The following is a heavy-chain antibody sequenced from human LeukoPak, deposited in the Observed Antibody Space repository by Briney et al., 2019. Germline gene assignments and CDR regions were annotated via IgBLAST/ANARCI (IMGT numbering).Heavy chain of an antibody. CDR2: IYHSGST. J-gene: IGHJ4*02. CDR1: GGSFSGYY. D-gene: IGHD3-22*01. V-gene: IGHV4-34*01. Sequence: SETLSLTCAVYGGSFSGYYWSWIRQPPGKGLEWIGSIYHSGSTYYNPSLKSRVTISVDTSKNQFSLKLSSVTAADTAVFYCARDGTVIVAGPFDYWGQGTLVTVSS. CDR3: ARDGTVIVAGPFDY.